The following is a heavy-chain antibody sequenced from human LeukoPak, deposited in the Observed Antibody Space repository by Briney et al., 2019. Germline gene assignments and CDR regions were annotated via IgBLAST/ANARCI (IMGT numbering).Heavy chain of an antibody. V-gene: IGHV3-23*01. CDR2: ISGSGGSA. CDR3: AKGRYSSGWSYFDY. Sequence: GGSLRLSCAASGFTFSSYAMSWVRQAPGKGLEWVSAISGSGGSAYYADSVKGRFTISRDNSKNTLYLQMNSLRAEDTAVYYCAKGRYSSGWSYFDYWGQGTLVTVSS. D-gene: IGHD6-19*01. CDR1: GFTFSSYA. J-gene: IGHJ4*02.